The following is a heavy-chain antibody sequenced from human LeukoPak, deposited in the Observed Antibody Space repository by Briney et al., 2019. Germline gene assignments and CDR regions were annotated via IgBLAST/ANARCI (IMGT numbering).Heavy chain of an antibody. Sequence: GGALRLSCAACGFTFSSYLLIWVRQAPGKGLEWVANIKQDGSEKYYVDSVKGRFTIYRDNAKNSLYLQMDSLRAEDAAVYYCAREGSDGGYFDYWGQGTLVTVSS. V-gene: IGHV3-7*03. J-gene: IGHJ4*02. CDR1: GFTFSSYL. CDR3: AREGSDGGYFDY. CDR2: IKQDGSEK. D-gene: IGHD5-24*01.